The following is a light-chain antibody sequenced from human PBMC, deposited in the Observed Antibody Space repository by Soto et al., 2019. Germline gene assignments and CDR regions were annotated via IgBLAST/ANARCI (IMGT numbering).Light chain of an antibody. V-gene: IGKV1-5*03. CDR2: KAS. CDR3: QQYESYSPLT. J-gene: IGKJ4*01. Sequence: DIQLTQSPSTLSGSVGDRVTITCRASQTISSWLAWYQQKPGKAPKLLIYKASTLKSGVPSRFSGRRSGTEFTLTIAGLQPEDFATYYCQQYESYSPLTFGGGTKVDI. CDR1: QTISSW.